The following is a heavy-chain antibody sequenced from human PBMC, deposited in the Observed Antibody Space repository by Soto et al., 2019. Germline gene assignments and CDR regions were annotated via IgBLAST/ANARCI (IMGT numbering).Heavy chain of an antibody. V-gene: IGHV4-31*03. D-gene: IGHD3-22*01. CDR3: ARVKSSGYYRYFDY. CDR1: GGSISSGGYY. Sequence: TLSLTCTVSGGSISSGGYYWSWIRQHPGKGLEWIGYIYYSGSTYYNPSLKSRVTISVDTSKNQFSLKLSSVTAADTAVYYCARVKSSGYYRYFDYWGQGTLVTVSS. J-gene: IGHJ4*02. CDR2: IYYSGST.